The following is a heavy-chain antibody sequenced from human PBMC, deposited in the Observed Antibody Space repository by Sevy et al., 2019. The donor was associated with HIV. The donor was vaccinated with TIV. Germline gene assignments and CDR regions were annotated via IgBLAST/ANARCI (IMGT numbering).Heavy chain of an antibody. CDR2: IKSKTDGGTT. CDR1: GFTFSNAW. CDR3: TTDSKERGLSALLDY. J-gene: IGHJ4*02. V-gene: IGHV3-15*01. D-gene: IGHD1-1*01. Sequence: GGSLRLSCAASGFTFSNAWMSWVRQAPGKGLEWVGRIKSKTDGGTTDDAENVKGRFTIARDNSKNTLYLQMHSLKTEDTAIYYCTTDSKERGLSALLDYWGQGTLVTVSS.